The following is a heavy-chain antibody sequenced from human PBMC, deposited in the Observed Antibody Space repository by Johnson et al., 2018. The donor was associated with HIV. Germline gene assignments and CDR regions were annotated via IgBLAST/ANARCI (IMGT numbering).Heavy chain of an antibody. D-gene: IGHD3-9*01. Sequence: QVQLVESGGGVVQPGRSLGLSCAASGFSFSSYAMHWVRQAPGKGLEWVASLSYDGSTKDYADSVKGRFTISRDISKNLLYLQMNSLRTEDTAVYYCARELPSYDILTGPGAFDIWGQGTMVTVSS. J-gene: IGHJ3*02. V-gene: IGHV3-30*04. CDR3: ARELPSYDILTGPGAFDI. CDR2: LSYDGSTK. CDR1: GFSFSSYA.